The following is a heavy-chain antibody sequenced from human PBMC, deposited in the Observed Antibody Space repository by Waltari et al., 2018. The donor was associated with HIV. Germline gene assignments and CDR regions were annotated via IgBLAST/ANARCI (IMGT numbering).Heavy chain of an antibody. CDR2: ISYDGSNK. CDR1: GFTFSSYG. J-gene: IGHJ4*02. V-gene: IGHV3-30*18. Sequence: QVQLVESGGGVVQPGRSLRLSCAASGFTFSSYGMHWVRQAPGKGLEWVAVISYDGSNKYYADSVKGRFTISRDNSKNTLYLQMNSLRAEDTAVYYCAKETGRDWGQGTLVTVSS. CDR3: AKETGRD.